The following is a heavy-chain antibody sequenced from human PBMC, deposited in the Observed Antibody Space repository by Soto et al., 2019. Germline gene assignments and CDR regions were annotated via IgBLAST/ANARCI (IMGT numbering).Heavy chain of an antibody. CDR3: ARTMPAAGTFDY. J-gene: IGHJ4*02. CDR1: GFSLITGGVR. CDR2: IDGNNEK. V-gene: IGHV2-70*04. Sequence: SGPTLVNPTQTLTLTCTFSGFSLITGGVRVSWIRQPPGQALEWLARIDGNNEKYYTTPLKTRLTISKDNSKNQVVLTMTNMDPVDTGTYYCARTMPAAGTFDYWGQGALVTVSS. D-gene: IGHD6-13*01.